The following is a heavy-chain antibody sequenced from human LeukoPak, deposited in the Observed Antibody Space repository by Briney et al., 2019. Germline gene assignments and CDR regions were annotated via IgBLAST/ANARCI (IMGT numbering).Heavy chain of an antibody. CDR2: FDPEDGET. CDR3: ATGEWLRLRVRDPARPRSSGYYFDY. D-gene: IGHD5-12*01. J-gene: IGHJ4*02. CDR1: GYTLTEYS. V-gene: IGHV1-24*01. Sequence: ASVKVSCKVSGYTLTEYSMHWVRQAPGKGLEWLGGFDPEDGETIYAQKFQGRVTMTEDTSTDTAYMELSSLRSEDTAVYYCATGEWLRLRVRDPARPRSSGYYFDYWGQGTLVTVSS.